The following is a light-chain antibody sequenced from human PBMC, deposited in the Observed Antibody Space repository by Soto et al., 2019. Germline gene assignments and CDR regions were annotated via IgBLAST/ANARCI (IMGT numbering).Light chain of an antibody. CDR2: AAS. Sequence: DIQMTQSPSSLSASVGDRVTITCRASQSSSSYLNWYQQKPGKAPKLLIYAASSLQSGVPSRFSGSGSGTDFTLTTSSLQPEDFSTYYCQQSYSTPFTFGGGTKVEIK. CDR3: QQSYSTPFT. CDR1: QSSSSY. J-gene: IGKJ4*01. V-gene: IGKV1-39*01.